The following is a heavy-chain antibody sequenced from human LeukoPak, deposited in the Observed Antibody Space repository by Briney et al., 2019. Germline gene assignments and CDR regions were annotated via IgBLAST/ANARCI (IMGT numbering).Heavy chain of an antibody. J-gene: IGHJ1*01. D-gene: IGHD6-19*01. CDR2: ISSSGKST. CDR3: AKEPYRPPQWPGG. Sequence: GGSLRLSCAASGFTFGSYSLSWVRQAPGKGPEWVSGISSSGKSTYYEDSVKGRFTISRDNSKNTLYLQMNSLRAEDTAVYYCAKEPYRPPQWPGGWGQGTLVTVSS. CDR1: GFTFGSYS. V-gene: IGHV3-23*01.